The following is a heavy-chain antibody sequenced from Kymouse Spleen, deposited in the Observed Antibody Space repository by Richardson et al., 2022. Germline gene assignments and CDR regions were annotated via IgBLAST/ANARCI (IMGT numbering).Heavy chain of an antibody. D-gene: IGHD3-10*01. Sequence: EVQLVESGGGLVQPGRSLRLSCAASGFTFDDYAMHWVRQAPGKGLEWVSGISWNSGSIGYADSVKGRFTISRDNAKNSLYLQMNSLRAEDTALYYCAKEGGSGGDWFDPWGQGTLVTVSS. CDR2: ISWNSGSI. V-gene: IGHV3-9*01. CDR3: AKEGGSGGDWFDP. J-gene: IGHJ5*02. CDR1: GFTFDDYA.